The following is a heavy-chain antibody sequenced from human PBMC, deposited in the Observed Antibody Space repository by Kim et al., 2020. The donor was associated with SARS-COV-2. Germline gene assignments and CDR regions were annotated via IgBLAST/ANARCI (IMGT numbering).Heavy chain of an antibody. Sequence: GGSLRLSCAASGFTVSGYYMSWVRQAPGKGLEWVSVIYSGCSKNFDAYAKGSFFITCGNYTNKLVFQKHSLRAEDTAGVYYWAGGLLWLGATYCFGYWG. V-gene: IGHV3-66*01. CDR2: IYSGCSK. D-gene: IGHD6-19*01. J-gene: IGHJ4*01. CDR3: WAGGLLWLGATYCFGY. CDR1: GFTVSGYY.